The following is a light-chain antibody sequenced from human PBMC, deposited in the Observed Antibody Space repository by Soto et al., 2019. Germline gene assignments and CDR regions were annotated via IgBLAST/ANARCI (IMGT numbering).Light chain of an antibody. CDR3: QQYNNWAQSLYT. J-gene: IGKJ2*01. CDR2: DAS. Sequence: EIVMTQSPATLSVSPGERATLSCRASQSVSSNLAWYQQKPCQAPMLLIYDASTRSTGIPARFSASGYGKEFTLTISSLRAEDFAVYYCQQYNNWAQSLYTFGQGTKLEIK. V-gene: IGKV3-15*01. CDR1: QSVSSN.